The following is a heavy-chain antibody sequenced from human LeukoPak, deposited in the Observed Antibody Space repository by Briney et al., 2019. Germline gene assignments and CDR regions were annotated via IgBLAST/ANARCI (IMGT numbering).Heavy chain of an antibody. D-gene: IGHD3-22*01. J-gene: IGHJ4*02. CDR2: IHSGGST. CDR3: AKDMNYDSSGYSPPFDY. Sequence: GASLRLSCAVSWFTASNDSISWVRQAAGRGLGWGSFIHSGGSTHYSDSVKGRFTISRDNSKNTLYLQMNSLRAEDTAVYYCAKDMNYDSSGYSPPFDYWGQGTLVTVSS. V-gene: IGHV3-53*01. CDR1: WFTASNDS.